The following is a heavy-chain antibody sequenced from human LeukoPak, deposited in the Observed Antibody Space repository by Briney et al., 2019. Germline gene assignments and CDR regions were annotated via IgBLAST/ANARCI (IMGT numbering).Heavy chain of an antibody. Sequence: RGESLQISCQDSGYSFTSYWIGWVRQMPGKSLEWMGIIYPGDSDTRYSPSFQGQVTISADKSISTAYLQWSSLKASGTAMYYCARLGYQLLFGAFDIWGQGTMVTVSS. CDR1: GYSFTSYW. J-gene: IGHJ3*02. CDR2: IYPGDSDT. CDR3: ARLGYQLLFGAFDI. V-gene: IGHV5-51*01. D-gene: IGHD2-2*01.